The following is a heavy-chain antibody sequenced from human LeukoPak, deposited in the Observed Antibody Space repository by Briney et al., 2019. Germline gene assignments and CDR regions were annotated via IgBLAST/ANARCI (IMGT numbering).Heavy chain of an antibody. CDR3: ASSSSWYYPHFDY. CDR2: ISGSGGST. CDR1: GFTFSSYA. J-gene: IGHJ4*02. D-gene: IGHD6-13*01. V-gene: IGHV3-23*01. Sequence: QTGGSPRLSCAASGFTFSSYAMSWVRQAPGKGLEWVSAISGSGGSTYYADSVKGRFTISRDNSKNTLYLQMNSLRAEDTAVYYCASSSSWYYPHFDYWGQGTLVTVSS.